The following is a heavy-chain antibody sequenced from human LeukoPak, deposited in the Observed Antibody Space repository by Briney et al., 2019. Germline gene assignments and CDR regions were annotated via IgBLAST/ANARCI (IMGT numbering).Heavy chain of an antibody. CDR1: ADSISTYY. CDR3: ARLVYDSRGYYFDY. V-gene: IGHV4-59*08. CDR2: IRYSGSA. Sequence: SETLSLTCTVSADSISTYYWSGIRQPPGKGLEWIGYIRYSGSANYNPSLRSRVTISIDTSKNQFSLKLSSVTAADTAVYHCARLVYDSRGYYFDYWGQGTLVTVSS. D-gene: IGHD3-22*01. J-gene: IGHJ4*02.